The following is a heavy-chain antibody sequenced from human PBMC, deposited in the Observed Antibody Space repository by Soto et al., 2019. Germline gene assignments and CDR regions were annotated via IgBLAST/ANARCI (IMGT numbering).Heavy chain of an antibody. Sequence: PGGSLRLSCAGSGFAFNSYAMHWVRQAPGKGLEWVSVSSYDGTKNHYADSVKGRFTISRDNSKKTMFLQMNNLTTEDTAVYYCARSLHDFWSGYIDAWGQGTLVTVS. J-gene: IGHJ5*02. D-gene: IGHD3-3*01. CDR2: SSYDGTKN. V-gene: IGHV3-30-3*01. CDR1: GFAFNSYA. CDR3: ARSLHDFWSGYIDA.